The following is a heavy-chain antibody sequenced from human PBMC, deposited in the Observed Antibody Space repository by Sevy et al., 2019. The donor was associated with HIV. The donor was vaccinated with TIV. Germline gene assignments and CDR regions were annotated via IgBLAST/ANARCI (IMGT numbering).Heavy chain of an antibody. CDR2: ISYDGSNK. Sequence: GGFLRLSCAASGFTFSSYGMHWVRQAPGKGLEWMAVISYDGSNKYYADSVKGRFTISRDNSKNMLYLQMNSLRAEDTAVYCCAKDVIGGATLPGPFDYWGQGTLVTVSS. V-gene: IGHV3-30*18. CDR3: AKDVIGGATLPGPFDY. CDR1: GFTFSSYG. D-gene: IGHD1-26*01. J-gene: IGHJ4*02.